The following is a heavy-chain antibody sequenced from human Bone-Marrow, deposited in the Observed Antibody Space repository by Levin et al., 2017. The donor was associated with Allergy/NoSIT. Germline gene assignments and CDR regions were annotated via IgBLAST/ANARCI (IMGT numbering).Heavy chain of an antibody. J-gene: IGHJ3*01. D-gene: IGHD5-18*01. Sequence: PGGSLRLSCAASGFAFNHYGIHWVRQAPGRGLEWVAFISYNAGNTHYADSVKGRFAISRDQSKNTLSLQMNSLRTEDTAVYYCAKNNLPYSWTHDTFDVWGQGTMVTVSS. CDR3: AKNNLPYSWTHDTFDV. CDR2: ISYNAGNT. CDR1: GFAFNHYG. V-gene: IGHV3-30*18.